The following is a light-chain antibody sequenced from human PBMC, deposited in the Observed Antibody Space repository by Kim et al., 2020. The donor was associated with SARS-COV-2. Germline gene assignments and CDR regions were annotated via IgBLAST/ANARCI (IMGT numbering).Light chain of an antibody. V-gene: IGKV1-33*01. J-gene: IGKJ4*01. CDR1: QDINNY. CDR2: DAS. CDR3: QQYGNLPT. Sequence: DIQLTQSPSSLSASVGDRVTITCQASQDINNYLNWYQQKPGEAPNLLIYDASKLETGVPSRFSGSGSGTDFTLTISSLQPEDIATYYCQQYGNLPTFGGGTKVDIK.